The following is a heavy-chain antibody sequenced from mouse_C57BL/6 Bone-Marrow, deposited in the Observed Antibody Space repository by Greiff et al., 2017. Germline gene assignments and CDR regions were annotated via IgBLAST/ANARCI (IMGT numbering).Heavy chain of an antibody. V-gene: IGHV7-3*01. CDR1: GFTFTDYY. J-gene: IGHJ2*01. Sequence: EVKLVESGGGLVQPGGSLSLSCAASGFTFTDYYMSWVRQPPGKALEWLGFIRNKANGYTTESSASVKGRFTISRDNSQSILYLQMNALRAEDSATYYCARYVVATDYFDYWGQGTTLTVSS. CDR3: ARYVVATDYFDY. D-gene: IGHD1-1*01. CDR2: IRNKANGYTT.